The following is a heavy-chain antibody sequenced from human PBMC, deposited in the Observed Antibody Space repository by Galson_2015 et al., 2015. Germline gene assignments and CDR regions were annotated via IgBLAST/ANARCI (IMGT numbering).Heavy chain of an antibody. Sequence: SLRLSCAASGFTFSSYAMSWVRQAPGKVLEWVSAISGSGGSTYYADSVKGRFTISRDNSKNTLYLQMNSLRAEDTAVYYCAKDGGITMIVVTGAFDIWGQGTMVTVSS. CDR3: AKDGGITMIVVTGAFDI. V-gene: IGHV3-23*01. CDR2: ISGSGGST. J-gene: IGHJ3*02. D-gene: IGHD3-22*01. CDR1: GFTFSSYA.